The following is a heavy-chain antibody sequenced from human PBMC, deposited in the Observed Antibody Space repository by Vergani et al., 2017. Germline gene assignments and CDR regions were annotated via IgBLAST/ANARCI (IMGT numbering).Heavy chain of an antibody. V-gene: IGHV4-38-2*02. CDR3: ARGEGSWSNNWFDP. Sequence: QVQLQESGPGLVKPSETLSLTCTVSGYSISSGYYWGWIRQPPGKGLEWIGSIYHSGSTYYNPSLKSRVTISVDTSKNQFSLKLSSVTAADTAVYYCARGEGSWSNNWFDPWGQGTLVTVSS. D-gene: IGHD3-10*01. J-gene: IGHJ5*02. CDR2: IYHSGST. CDR1: GYSISSGYY.